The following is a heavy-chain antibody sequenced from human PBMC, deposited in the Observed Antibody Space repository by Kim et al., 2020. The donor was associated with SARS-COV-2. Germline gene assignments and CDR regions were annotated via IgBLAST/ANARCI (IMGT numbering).Heavy chain of an antibody. CDR2: ISAYNGNT. Sequence: ASVKVSCKASGYTFTSYGISWVRQGPGQGLEWMGWISAYNGNTNYAQKLQGRVTMTTDTSTSTAYMELRSLRSDDTAVYYCASNEPEGSYYYYYGMDVWGQGTTVTVSS. D-gene: IGHD2-8*01. CDR1: GYTFTSYG. V-gene: IGHV1-18*01. CDR3: ASNEPEGSYYYYYGMDV. J-gene: IGHJ6*02.